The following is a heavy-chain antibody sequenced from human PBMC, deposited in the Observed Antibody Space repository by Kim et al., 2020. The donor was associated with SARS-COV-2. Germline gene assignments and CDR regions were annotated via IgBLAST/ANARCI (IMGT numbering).Heavy chain of an antibody. D-gene: IGHD3-10*01. CDR2: IIPIFGTA. V-gene: IGHV1-69*13. CDR1: GGTFSSYA. J-gene: IGHJ6*02. CDR3: ARGDATMVRGVMGHYYYYGMDV. Sequence: SVKVSCKASGGTFSSYAISWVRQAPGQGLEWMGGIIPIFGTANYAQKFQGRVTITADESTSTAYMELSSLRSEDTAVYYCARGDATMVRGVMGHYYYYGMDVWGQGTTVTVSS.